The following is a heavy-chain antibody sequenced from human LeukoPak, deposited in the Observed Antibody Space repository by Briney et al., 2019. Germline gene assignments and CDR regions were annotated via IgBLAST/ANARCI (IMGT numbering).Heavy chain of an antibody. CDR1: GGSISSYY. CDR2: INYSGGT. Sequence: SETLSLTCTVSGGSISSYYCSWIRRSPGKGLDGIGDINYSGGTDYNPSLKSRVTISVDTSKNQFSLKLNSVTAADTAVYYCAREGYGDNSGALDYWGRGTLVTVSS. CDR3: AREGYGDNSGALDY. J-gene: IGHJ4*02. D-gene: IGHD4-23*01. V-gene: IGHV4-59*01.